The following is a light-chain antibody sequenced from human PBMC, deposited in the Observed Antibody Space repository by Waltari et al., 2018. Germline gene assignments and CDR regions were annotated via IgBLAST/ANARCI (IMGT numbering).Light chain of an antibody. CDR1: QSVSSN. CDR3: QQYNNWPPGT. J-gene: IGKJ1*01. V-gene: IGKV3-15*01. CDR2: GAS. Sequence: EIVMTQSPATQSVSPGERATLSCRASQSVSSNLAWYQQKPGQAPRLLFYGASTRATGIPARFSGSGSGTEFTLTISSLQSEDFAVYYCQQYNNWPPGTFGQGTKVEIK.